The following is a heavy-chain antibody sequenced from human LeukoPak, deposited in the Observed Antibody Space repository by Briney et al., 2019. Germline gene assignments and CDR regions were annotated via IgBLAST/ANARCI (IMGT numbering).Heavy chain of an antibody. J-gene: IGHJ5*02. Sequence: ASVKVSCKTSGYSFTTYGISWVRQAPGRGLEWMGWINPNSGGTNYAQKFQGRVTMTRDTSISTAYMELSRLRSDDTAVYYCARVLLWFGGNWFDPWGQGTLVTVSS. CDR2: INPNSGGT. D-gene: IGHD3-10*01. CDR1: GYSFTTYG. V-gene: IGHV1-2*02. CDR3: ARVLLWFGGNWFDP.